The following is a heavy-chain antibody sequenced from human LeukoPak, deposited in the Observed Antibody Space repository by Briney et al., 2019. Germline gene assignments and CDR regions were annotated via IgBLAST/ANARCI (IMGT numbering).Heavy chain of an antibody. CDR3: ASNGGTTDAFDI. V-gene: IGHV3-30-3*01. CDR2: ISYDGSNK. CDR1: GFTFSSYW. J-gene: IGHJ3*02. Sequence: GGSLRLSCVASGFTFSSYWMHWVRQAPGKGLEWVAVISYDGSNKYYADSVKGRFTISRDNSKNTLYLQMNSLRAEDTAVYYCASNGGTTDAFDIWGQGTMVTVSS. D-gene: IGHD4-17*01.